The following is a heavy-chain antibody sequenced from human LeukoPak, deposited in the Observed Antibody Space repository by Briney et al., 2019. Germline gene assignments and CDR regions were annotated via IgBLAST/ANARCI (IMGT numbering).Heavy chain of an antibody. CDR1: GFDISYNY. J-gene: IGHJ4*02. CDR2: IHTGGTT. V-gene: IGHV3-53*01. Sequence: GGSLRLSCVASGFDISYNYVGWVRQAPGKGLEWVSVIHTGGTTHYADSVKGRFTVSRDSSKNTLYLQMNSLRADDTAVYYCAKGLSESIYDALDSWGQGTLVTVSS. CDR3: AKGLSESIYDALDS. D-gene: IGHD1-26*01.